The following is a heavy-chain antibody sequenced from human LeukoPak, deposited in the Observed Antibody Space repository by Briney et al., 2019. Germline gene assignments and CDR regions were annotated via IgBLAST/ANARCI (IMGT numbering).Heavy chain of an antibody. CDR3: AKDLNYGSGAYYLTDS. Sequence: PGGSLRLSCTASGFTFGYYGMHWVRQAPGKGLEWVAVILYDGSNKYYGDSVKGRFTISRDISKHTVYLQMNSLRAEDTAVYYCAKDLNYGSGAYYLTDSWGRGTLVTVSS. CDR2: ILYDGSNK. J-gene: IGHJ4*02. V-gene: IGHV3-30*18. D-gene: IGHD3-10*01. CDR1: GFTFGYYG.